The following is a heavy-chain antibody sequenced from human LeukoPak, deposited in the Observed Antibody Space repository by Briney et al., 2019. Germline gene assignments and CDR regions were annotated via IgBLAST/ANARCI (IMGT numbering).Heavy chain of an antibody. V-gene: IGHV1-18*01. CDR1: GYTFTSYG. D-gene: IGHD3-22*01. CDR3: AREPKPNYYPLTWFDP. Sequence: GASVKVSCKASGYTFTSYGISWVRQAPGQGLEWMGWISAYNGNTNYAQKLQGRVTMTTDTSTSTAYMELRSLRSDDTAVYYCAREPKPNYYPLTWFDPWAREPWSPSPQ. J-gene: IGHJ5*02. CDR2: ISAYNGNT.